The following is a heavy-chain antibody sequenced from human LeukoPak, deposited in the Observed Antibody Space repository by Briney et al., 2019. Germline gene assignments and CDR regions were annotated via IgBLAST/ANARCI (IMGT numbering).Heavy chain of an antibody. CDR1: GYSFTTYW. D-gene: IGHD1-26*01. CDR2: IYPGDSDT. Sequence: GESLKISCKGYGYSFTTYWIAWVRQMPGKGLEWMGIIYPGDSDTRYSPSFQGQVTISADKSTSTAYLQWSSLKASDTAMYYCARRAPEWELLDYGGQGTLVTVYS. CDR3: ARRAPEWELLDY. V-gene: IGHV5-51*01. J-gene: IGHJ4*02.